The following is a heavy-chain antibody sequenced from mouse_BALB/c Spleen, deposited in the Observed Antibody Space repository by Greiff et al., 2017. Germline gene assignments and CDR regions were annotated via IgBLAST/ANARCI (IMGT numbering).Heavy chain of an antibody. CDR2: IWAGGST. CDR3: AREGGIPFAY. Sequence: QVQLKESGPGLVAPSQSLSITCTVSGFSLTSYGVHWVRQPPGKGLEWLGVIWAGGSTNYNSALMSRLSISKDNSKSPVFLKMNSLQTDDTAMYYCAREGGIPFAYWGQGTLVTVSA. CDR1: GFSLTSYG. V-gene: IGHV2-9*02. J-gene: IGHJ3*01.